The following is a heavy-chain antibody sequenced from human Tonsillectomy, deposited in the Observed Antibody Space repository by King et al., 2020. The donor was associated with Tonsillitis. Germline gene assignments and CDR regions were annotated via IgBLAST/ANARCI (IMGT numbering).Heavy chain of an antibody. V-gene: IGHV1-2*02. Sequence: VQLVESGAEVKKPGASVKVSCKASGYTFTGYYMHWVRQAPGQGLQWMGWINPNSGGTNYAQNFQGRVTMTRDTSISTAYMELSRLRSDDTAVYYCAGVSYDILIGYSPTNYYYYGMDVWGQGTTVTVSS. CDR2: INPNSGGT. J-gene: IGHJ6*02. CDR1: GYTFTGYY. D-gene: IGHD3-9*01. CDR3: AGVSYDILIGYSPTNYYYYGMDV.